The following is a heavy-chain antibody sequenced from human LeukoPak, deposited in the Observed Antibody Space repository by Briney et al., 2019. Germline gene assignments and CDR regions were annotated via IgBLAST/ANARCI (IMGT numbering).Heavy chain of an antibody. CDR3: AREPEQWLLYY. CDR1: GYTFTGYC. J-gene: IGHJ4*02. D-gene: IGHD6-19*01. V-gene: IGHV1-2*02. Sequence: GASVKVSCKASGYTFTGYCMHWVRQAPGQGLEWMGWINPNSGGTNYAQEFQGRVTMTRDTSISTAYMELSRLRSDDTAVYYCAREPEQWLLYYWGQGTLVTVSS. CDR2: INPNSGGT.